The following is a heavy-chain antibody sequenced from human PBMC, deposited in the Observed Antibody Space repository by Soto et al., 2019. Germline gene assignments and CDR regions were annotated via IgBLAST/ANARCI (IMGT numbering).Heavy chain of an antibody. CDR3: AGRHDPPELTMIDRHYYCYYGMDV. J-gene: IGHJ6*02. CDR1: GGTFSSYT. V-gene: IGHV1-69*02. D-gene: IGHD3-22*01. Sequence: QVQLVQSGAEVKKPGSSVKVSCKASGGTFSSYTISWVRQAPGQGLEWMGRIIPILGIANYAQKFQGRVTITADKSTRPGYMELSSLRSEDTAVYYCAGRHDPPELTMIDRHYYCYYGMDVWGQGTTVTVSS. CDR2: IIPILGIA.